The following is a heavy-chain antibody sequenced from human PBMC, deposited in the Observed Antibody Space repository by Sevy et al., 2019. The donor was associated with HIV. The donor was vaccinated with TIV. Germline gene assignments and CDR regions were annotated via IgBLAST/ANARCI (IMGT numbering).Heavy chain of an antibody. V-gene: IGHV4-59*01. Sequence: SENLSLTCTVSGGSISSYYWSWIRQPPGKGLEWIGYIYYSGSTNYNPSLKSRVTISVDTSKNQFSLKLSSVTAADTAVYYCASGGRHYYDSSGYYEFGTFDYWGQGTLVTVSS. CDR1: GGSISSYY. CDR2: IYYSGST. CDR3: ASGGRHYYDSSGYYEFGTFDY. J-gene: IGHJ4*02. D-gene: IGHD3-22*01.